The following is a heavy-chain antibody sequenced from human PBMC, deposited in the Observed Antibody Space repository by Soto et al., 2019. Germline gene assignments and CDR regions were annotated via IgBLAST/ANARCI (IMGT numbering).Heavy chain of an antibody. J-gene: IGHJ3*02. D-gene: IGHD2-2*01. CDR1: GVSPRTSGGG. Sequence: GPPLVNPTQTPPPTCPLSGVSPRTSGGGVGWARPPPGKALEGRELIYWDDAKRDSPSLQSRLTITKDTSKNQVVLTMTNMDPVDTATYYCAHRRGKGTIVVVPAANDAFDIWGQGTMVTVSS. CDR2: IYWDDAK. CDR3: AHRRGKGTIVVVPAANDAFDI. V-gene: IGHV2-5*02.